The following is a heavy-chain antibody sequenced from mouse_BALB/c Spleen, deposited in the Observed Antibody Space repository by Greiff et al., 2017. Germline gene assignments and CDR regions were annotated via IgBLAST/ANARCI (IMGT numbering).Heavy chain of an antibody. J-gene: IGHJ3*01. CDR2: ISSGGSYT. V-gene: IGHV5-6-4*01. Sequence: EVKLVESGGGLVKPGGSLKLSCAASGFTFSSYTMSWVRQTPEKRLEWVATISSGGSYTYYPDSVKGRFTISRDNAKNTLYLQMSSLKSEDTAMYYGTRDDGSFAYWGQGTLVTVSA. CDR3: TRDDGSFAY. CDR1: GFTFSSYT. D-gene: IGHD2-3*01.